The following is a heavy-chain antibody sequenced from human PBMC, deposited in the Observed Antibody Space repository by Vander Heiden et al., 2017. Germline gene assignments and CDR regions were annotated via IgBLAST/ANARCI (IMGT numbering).Heavy chain of an antibody. CDR3: ARWSGDGYNLDY. Sequence: QVQLVESGGGVVQPGRSLRLSCEASGFTFSSYGMHWVRQAPGKGLEWVAVIWYDGSNKYYADSVKGRFTISRDNSKNTLYLQMNSLRAEDTAVYYCARWSGDGYNLDYWGQGTLVTVSS. D-gene: IGHD5-12*01. V-gene: IGHV3-33*01. CDR2: IWYDGSNK. CDR1: GFTFSSYG. J-gene: IGHJ4*02.